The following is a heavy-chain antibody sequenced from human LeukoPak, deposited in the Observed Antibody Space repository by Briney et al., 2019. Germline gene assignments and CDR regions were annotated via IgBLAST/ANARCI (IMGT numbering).Heavy chain of an antibody. J-gene: IGHJ4*02. Sequence: ASVKVSCKASGYTFTGYYMHWVRQVPGQGLEWMGWINPNSGGTNYAQKFQGWVTMTRDTSISTAYMELSRLRSDDTAVYYCARVLHYYGSGSYDYWGQGTLVTVSS. D-gene: IGHD3-10*01. CDR1: GYTFTGYY. CDR3: ARVLHYYGSGSYDY. CDR2: INPNSGGT. V-gene: IGHV1-2*04.